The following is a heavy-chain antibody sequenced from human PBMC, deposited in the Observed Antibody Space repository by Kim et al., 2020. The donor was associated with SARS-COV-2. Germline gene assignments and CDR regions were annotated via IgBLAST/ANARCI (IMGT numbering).Heavy chain of an antibody. CDR1: GFTFSTHA. CDR3: VKAMRPSSWHFEDGCDY. V-gene: IGHV3-23*01. Sequence: GGSLRLSCAASGFTFSTHAMSWVRQDPQKGLEWVSSINSNGVDTYYAAAARGRVTISRDNSKNNVYLQMNSLRVEDTARYYCVKAMRPSSWHFEDGCDYWGQGTLVSVSS. J-gene: IGHJ4*02. CDR2: INSNGVDT. D-gene: IGHD2-2*01.